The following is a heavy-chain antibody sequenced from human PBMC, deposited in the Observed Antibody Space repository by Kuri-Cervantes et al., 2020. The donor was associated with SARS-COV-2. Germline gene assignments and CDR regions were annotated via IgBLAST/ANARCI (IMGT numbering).Heavy chain of an antibody. CDR1: GYTFTGYY. CDR3: ARDLIVGPPEVFDP. D-gene: IGHD2-15*01. V-gene: IGHV1-2*02. Sequence: ASVKDSCKASGYTFTGYYMHWVRQAPGQGLEWMGWINPNSGGTNYAQKFQGRVTMTRDTSISTAYMELTRLRSEDTAVYYCARDLIVGPPEVFDPWGQGTLVTVSS. J-gene: IGHJ5*02. CDR2: INPNSGGT.